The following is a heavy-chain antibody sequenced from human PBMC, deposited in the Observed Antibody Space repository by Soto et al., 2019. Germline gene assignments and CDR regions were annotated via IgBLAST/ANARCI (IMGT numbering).Heavy chain of an antibody. CDR1: GFTFSSYA. CDR3: ARDREIDDFWTTTYYYGMDV. V-gene: IGHV3-30-3*01. Sequence: GGSLRLSCAASGFTFSSYAMHWVRQAPGKGLEWVAVISYDGSNKYYADSVKGRFTISRDNSKNTLYLQMNSLRAEDTAVYYCARDREIDDFWTTTYYYGMDVWGQGTTVTVSS. D-gene: IGHD3-3*01. J-gene: IGHJ6*02. CDR2: ISYDGSNK.